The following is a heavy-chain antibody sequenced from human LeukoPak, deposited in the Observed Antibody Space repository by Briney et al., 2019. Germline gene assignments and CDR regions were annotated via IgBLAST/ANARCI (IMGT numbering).Heavy chain of an antibody. CDR3: AREWYSGSSEPFKRFDY. V-gene: IGHV1-46*01. CDR2: INPSRGDT. Sequence: SVKVSCKASGYNFIRYYMHWVRQAPGQGLEWMGIINPSRGDTSYAQKFQGRVTMTRDTSTTTVYMELSSLTSEDTAVYYCAREWYSGSSEPFKRFDYWGQGTLVTVSS. J-gene: IGHJ4*02. CDR1: GYNFIRYY. D-gene: IGHD1-26*01.